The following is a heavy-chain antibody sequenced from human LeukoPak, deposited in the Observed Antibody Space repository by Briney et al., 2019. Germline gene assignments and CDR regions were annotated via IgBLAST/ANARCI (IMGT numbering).Heavy chain of an antibody. V-gene: IGHV4-31*03. CDR1: GGSISSGGYY. D-gene: IGHD5-12*01. CDR3: ARLRMGGSGYDYYYYYGMDV. J-gene: IGHJ6*02. CDR2: IYYSGST. Sequence: SETLSLTCTVSGGSISSGGYYWSWIRQHPGKGLEWIGYIYYSGSTYYNPSLKSRVTISVDTSKNQFSLKLSSVTAADTAVYYCARLRMGGSGYDYYYYYGMDVWGQGTTVTVSS.